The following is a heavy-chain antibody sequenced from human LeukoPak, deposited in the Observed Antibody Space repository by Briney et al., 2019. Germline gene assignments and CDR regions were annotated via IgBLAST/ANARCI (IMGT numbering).Heavy chain of an antibody. V-gene: IGHV3-7*01. CDR3: ARDPIEYSSSSRVYYYYYMDV. D-gene: IGHD6-6*01. CDR2: IKQDGSEK. CDR1: GFTFSSYW. J-gene: IGHJ6*03. Sequence: GGSLRLSCAASGFTFSSYWMSWVRQAPGKGLEWVANIKQDGSEKYYVDSVKGRFTISRDNAKNSLYLQMNSLRAEDTAVYYCARDPIEYSSSSRVYYYYYMDVWGKGTTVTVSS.